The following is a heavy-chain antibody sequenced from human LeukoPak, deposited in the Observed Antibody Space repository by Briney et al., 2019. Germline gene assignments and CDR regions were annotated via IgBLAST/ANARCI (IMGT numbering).Heavy chain of an antibody. Sequence: GGSLRLSCAASGFTFSSYEMNWVRQAPETGLEWISYISSSGTNIYYADSVKGRFTISRDNAKNSLYLEMNSLRAEDTALYYCARGIYCSGGSCYSGYYYGVDVWGKGTTVTVSS. CDR2: ISSSGTNI. CDR3: ARGIYCSGGSCYSGYYYGVDV. V-gene: IGHV3-48*03. CDR1: GFTFSSYE. D-gene: IGHD2-15*01. J-gene: IGHJ6*04.